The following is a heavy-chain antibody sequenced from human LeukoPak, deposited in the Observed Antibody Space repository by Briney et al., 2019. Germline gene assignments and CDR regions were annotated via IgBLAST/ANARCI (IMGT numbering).Heavy chain of an antibody. Sequence: GGSLRLSCAASGFTFSSYEMNWVRQAPGKGLEWLSFMTTSGNTIFYAESVKDRFTISRDNAKKSLYLQMNSLRDEDTAVYYCARVGGATAVTMYFEYWGQGTLVTVSS. J-gene: IGHJ4*02. CDR3: ARVGGATAVTMYFEY. D-gene: IGHD1-26*01. V-gene: IGHV3-48*03. CDR2: MTTSGNTI. CDR1: GFTFSSYE.